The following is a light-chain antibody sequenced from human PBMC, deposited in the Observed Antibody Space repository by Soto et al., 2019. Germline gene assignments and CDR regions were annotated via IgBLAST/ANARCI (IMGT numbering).Light chain of an antibody. CDR3: QQYDFWPRT. CDR1: QSISSSK. V-gene: IGKV3-15*01. CDR2: GVS. J-gene: IGKJ1*01. Sequence: EVVMTQSPATLSVSPGESATLSCRASQSISSSKLAWYQQNPGQAPRLLLYGVSNRATGVPARFSSSGSGTEFTLTISSLQSEDFAVYYCQQYDFWPRTFGQGTKVDIK.